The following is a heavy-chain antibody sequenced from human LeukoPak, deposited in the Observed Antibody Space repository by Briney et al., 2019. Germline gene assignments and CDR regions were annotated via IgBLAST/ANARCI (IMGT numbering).Heavy chain of an antibody. J-gene: IGHJ3*02. D-gene: IGHD6-19*01. V-gene: IGHV4-59*01. CDR3: ARDIGSSSSGWYGAFDI. CDR1: GGSISSYY. CDR2: IYYSGNT. Sequence: SETLSLTCTVSGGSISSYYWSWIRQPPGKGLEWIGVIYYSGNTNYNPSLKSRVSGNTNYNPSLKSRVTISGDTSKNQFSLNLSSVTAADTAVYYCARDIGSSSSGWYGAFDIWGQGTMVTVSS.